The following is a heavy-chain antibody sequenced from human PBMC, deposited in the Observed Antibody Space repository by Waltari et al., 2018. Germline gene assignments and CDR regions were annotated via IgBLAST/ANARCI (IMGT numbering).Heavy chain of an antibody. J-gene: IGHJ5*02. D-gene: IGHD5-12*01. V-gene: IGHV4-39*01. CDR2: LYYSGNP. CDR3: ARHWKKSGYRFDP. Sequence: WGWSRRSPGKGREWMGGLYYSGNPPDNPTLKSRVTSSGDTSKTQITLKPSSVTAADTAVYYCARHWKKSGYRFDPWGQGTLVTVSS.